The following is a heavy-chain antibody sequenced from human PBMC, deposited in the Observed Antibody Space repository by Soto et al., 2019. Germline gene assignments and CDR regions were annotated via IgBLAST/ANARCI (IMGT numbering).Heavy chain of an antibody. V-gene: IGHV1-18*01. J-gene: IGHJ5*02. CDR2: ISAYNGNT. D-gene: IGHD3-22*01. Sequence: ASVKVSCKASGYTFTSYGISWVRQAPGQGLEWMGWISAYNGNTNYAQKLQGRVTMTTDTSTSTAYMELRSLRSDDTAVYYCARDAGSPYYYDSSGYYGAQLRWFDPWG. CDR1: GYTFTSYG. CDR3: ARDAGSPYYYDSSGYYGAQLRWFDP.